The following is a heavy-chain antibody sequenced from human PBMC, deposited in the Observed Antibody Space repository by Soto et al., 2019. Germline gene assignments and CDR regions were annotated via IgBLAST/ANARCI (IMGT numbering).Heavy chain of an antibody. V-gene: IGHV3-30*18. Sequence: GGSLRLSCAASGFTFSSYGMHWVRQAPGKGLEWVAVISYDGSNKYYADSVKGRFTISRDNSKNTLYLQMNSLRAEDTAVYYCAKDSVTGSGSFVHDAFDIWGQGTMVTVSS. CDR3: AKDSVTGSGSFVHDAFDI. CDR2: ISYDGSNK. D-gene: IGHD1-26*01. J-gene: IGHJ3*02. CDR1: GFTFSSYG.